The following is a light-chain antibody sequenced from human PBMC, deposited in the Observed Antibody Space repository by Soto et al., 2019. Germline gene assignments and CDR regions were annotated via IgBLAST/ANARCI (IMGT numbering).Light chain of an antibody. Sequence: AIQMTQSPSSLSASVGDRVTITCRASQGIRNDLGWYQQKAGKAPKLLTYAASSLQSGVPSRFSGSGSGTDFTLTISSLQPEDFATYYCLQDHNYPLTFGQGTKVEIK. CDR1: QGIRND. V-gene: IGKV1-6*01. CDR2: AAS. CDR3: LQDHNYPLT. J-gene: IGKJ1*01.